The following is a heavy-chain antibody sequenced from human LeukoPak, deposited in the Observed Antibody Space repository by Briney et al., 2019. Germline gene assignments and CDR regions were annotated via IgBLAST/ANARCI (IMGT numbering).Heavy chain of an antibody. D-gene: IGHD6-19*01. CDR1: GYTFTSYA. V-gene: IGHV1-3*01. Sequence: ASVKVSCKASGYTFTSYAMHWVRQAPGQRLEWMGWIDAGNGNTKYSQKFQGRVTITRDTSVSTAYMELSSLRSEDTAVYYCARHESVRGWYYFDYWGQGTLVTVSS. CDR3: ARHESVRGWYYFDY. J-gene: IGHJ4*02. CDR2: IDAGNGNT.